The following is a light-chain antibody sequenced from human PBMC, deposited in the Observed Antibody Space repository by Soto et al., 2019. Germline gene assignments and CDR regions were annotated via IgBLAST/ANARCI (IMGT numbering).Light chain of an antibody. CDR3: QQYGSLPRT. V-gene: IGKV3-20*01. CDR2: GAS. Sequence: EIELTQSPGTLSLSPGERATLSCRASQSVSSSYLAWYQQKPGQAPRLLIYGASSRATGIPDRFSGSGSGTDFTLTISRLEPEDFTVYYCQQYGSLPRTVGQGTKVDSK. J-gene: IGKJ1*01. CDR1: QSVSSSY.